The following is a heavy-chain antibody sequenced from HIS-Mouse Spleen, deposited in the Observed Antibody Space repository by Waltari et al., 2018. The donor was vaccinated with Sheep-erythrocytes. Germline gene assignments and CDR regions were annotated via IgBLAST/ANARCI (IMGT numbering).Heavy chain of an antibody. CDR3: AQTGATTPHFDY. J-gene: IGHJ4*02. V-gene: IGHV1-69*04. D-gene: IGHD1-26*01. Sequence: QVQLVQSGAEVKKPGSSLKVSCKASGGTFSSYAISWVRQAPGQGFEWMGRIIPIVGIANYAQKFQGRVTITADKSTSTAYMELSSLRSEDTAVYYCAQTGATTPHFDYWGQGTLVTVSS. CDR1: GGTFSSYA. CDR2: IIPIVGIA.